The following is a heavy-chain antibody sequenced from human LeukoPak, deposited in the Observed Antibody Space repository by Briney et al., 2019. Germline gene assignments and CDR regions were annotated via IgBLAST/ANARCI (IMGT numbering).Heavy chain of an antibody. CDR1: GGTFSSYA. CDR2: IIPIFGTA. V-gene: IGHV1-69*06. J-gene: IGHJ6*04. D-gene: IGHD2-15*01. CDR3: ARGVGVAADGGMDV. Sequence: GASVKVSCKASGGTFSSYAISWVRQAPGQGLEWMGGIIPIFGTANYAQKFQGRVTITADKSTSTAYMELSSLRSEDTAVYYCARGVGVAADGGMDVWGKGTTVTVSS.